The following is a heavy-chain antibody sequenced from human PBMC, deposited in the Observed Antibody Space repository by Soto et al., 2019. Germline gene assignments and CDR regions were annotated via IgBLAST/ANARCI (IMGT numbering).Heavy chain of an antibody. J-gene: IGHJ4*02. CDR3: ARYLKIFGVVTPQYYFGY. CDR1: GYTFTSYY. CDR2: INPSGGST. V-gene: IGHV1-46*01. D-gene: IGHD3-3*01. Sequence: GASVKVSCKASGYTFTSYYMHWVRQAPGQGLEWMGIINPSGGSTSYAQKFQGRVTMTRDTSTSTVYMELSSLRSEDPSVYYCARYLKIFGVVTPQYYFGYWGQVNLVTFAS.